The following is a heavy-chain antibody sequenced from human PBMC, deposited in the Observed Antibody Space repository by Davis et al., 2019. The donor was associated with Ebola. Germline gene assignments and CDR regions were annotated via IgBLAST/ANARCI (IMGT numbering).Heavy chain of an antibody. Sequence: ASVKVSCKASGYTFTSYGINWVRQATGQGLEWMGWMNPDSGKTAYAQKFQGRVTMTRNTSINTAYMELSSLRSEDTAVYYCARSRTVTTGEFGFWGQGALVTVSS. D-gene: IGHD4-17*01. CDR2: MNPDSGKT. CDR3: ARSRTVTTGEFGF. J-gene: IGHJ5*01. CDR1: GYTFTSYG. V-gene: IGHV1-8*02.